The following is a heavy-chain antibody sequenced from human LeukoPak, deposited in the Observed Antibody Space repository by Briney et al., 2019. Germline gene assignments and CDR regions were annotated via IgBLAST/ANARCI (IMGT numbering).Heavy chain of an antibody. Sequence: GGSLRLSCAASGFTFSSYSMNWVRQAPGKGLEWVSSISSSSSYTYYADSVKGRFTISRDNAKNSLYLQMNSLRAEDTAVYYCASTLGAYSGYDPPRYWGQGTLVTVSS. D-gene: IGHD5-12*01. CDR3: ASTLGAYSGYDPPRY. V-gene: IGHV3-21*01. CDR2: ISSSSSYT. CDR1: GFTFSSYS. J-gene: IGHJ4*02.